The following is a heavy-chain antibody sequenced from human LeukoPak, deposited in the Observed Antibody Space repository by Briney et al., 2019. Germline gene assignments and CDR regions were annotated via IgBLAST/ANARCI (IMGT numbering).Heavy chain of an antibody. J-gene: IGHJ4*02. V-gene: IGHV1-8*01. CDR1: GYTFTSYD. D-gene: IGHD3-22*01. CDR2: MNPNSGNT. Sequence: GASVKVSCKASGYTFTSYDINWVRQATGQGLEWMGWMNPNSGNTGYAQKFQGRVTMTRNTSISTAYMGLSSLGSEDTAVYYCARDSSGAGSDCRGQGTLVTVSS. CDR3: ARDSSGAGSDC.